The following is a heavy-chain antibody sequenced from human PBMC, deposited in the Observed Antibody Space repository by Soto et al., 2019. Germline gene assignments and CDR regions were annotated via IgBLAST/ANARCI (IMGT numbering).Heavy chain of an antibody. D-gene: IGHD2-2*02. CDR3: ARYCTLTSVNCYNAY. CDR2: ISAYNGNT. V-gene: IGHV1-18*01. Sequence: ASVKVSCKASGYTFTSYGISWVRQAPGQGLEWMGWISAYNGNTNYAQKLQGRVTISRDNAKNSLSLQMNSLRAEDTAVYYCARYCTLTSVNCYNAYWGQGMLVTVSS. CDR1: GYTFTSYG. J-gene: IGHJ4*02.